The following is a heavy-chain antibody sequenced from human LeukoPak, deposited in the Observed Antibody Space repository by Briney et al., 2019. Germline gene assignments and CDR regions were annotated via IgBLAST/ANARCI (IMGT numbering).Heavy chain of an antibody. D-gene: IGHD1-26*01. CDR2: FDPEDGET. V-gene: IGHV1-24*01. Sequence: ASVKVSCKVSGYTLTELSMHWVRQAPGKGLEWMGGFDPEDGETIYAQKFQGGVTMTEDTSTDTAYMELSSLRSEDTAVYYCATDSSGSYYVEAFDIWGQGTMVTVSS. CDR3: ATDSSGSYYVEAFDI. J-gene: IGHJ3*02. CDR1: GYTLTELS.